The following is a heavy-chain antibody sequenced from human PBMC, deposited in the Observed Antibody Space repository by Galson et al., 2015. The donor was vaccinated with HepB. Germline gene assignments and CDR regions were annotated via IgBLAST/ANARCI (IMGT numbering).Heavy chain of an antibody. V-gene: IGHV1-18*01. J-gene: IGHJ3*02. CDR1: GYRFSDNG. Sequence: SCKASGYRFSDNGISWVRQAPGQGLEWMGWISTYKGDTKYAQNFQGRVTMTTDTSTGTAYMEVRRLKSEDTAVYYCARDVRHKLEMWGQGTMVTVSS. CDR3: ARDVRHKLEM. D-gene: IGHD3-10*02. CDR2: ISTYKGDT.